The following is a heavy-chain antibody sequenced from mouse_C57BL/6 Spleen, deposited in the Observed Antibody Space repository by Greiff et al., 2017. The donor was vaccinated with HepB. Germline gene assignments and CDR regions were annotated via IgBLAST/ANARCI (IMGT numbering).Heavy chain of an antibody. CDR1: GFSLSTSGMG. V-gene: IGHV8-12*01. CDR2: IYWDDDK. D-gene: IGHD2-1*01. J-gene: IGHJ4*01. Sequence: QVTLKESGPGILQSSQTLSLTCSFSGFSLSTSGMGVSWIRQPSGKGLEWLAHIYWDDDKRYNPSLKSRLTISKDTSRNQVLLKITSVDTADTATYYCARRAEGGNYFYYAMDYWGQGTSVTVSS. CDR3: ARRAEGGNYFYYAMDY.